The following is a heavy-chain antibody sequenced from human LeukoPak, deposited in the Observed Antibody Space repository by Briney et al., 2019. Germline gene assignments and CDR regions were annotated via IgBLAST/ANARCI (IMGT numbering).Heavy chain of an antibody. D-gene: IGHD3-3*01. CDR3: ARDPGITIFGVVIIDYYYYGMDV. Sequence: ASVKVSCKASGYTFTSYGISWVRQAPGQGLEWMGWISAYNGNTNYAQKLQGRVTMTTDTSTSTAYMELRSLRSDDTAVYYCARDPGITIFGVVIIDYYYYGMDVWGQGTTVTVSS. V-gene: IGHV1-18*01. J-gene: IGHJ6*02. CDR2: ISAYNGNT. CDR1: GYTFTSYG.